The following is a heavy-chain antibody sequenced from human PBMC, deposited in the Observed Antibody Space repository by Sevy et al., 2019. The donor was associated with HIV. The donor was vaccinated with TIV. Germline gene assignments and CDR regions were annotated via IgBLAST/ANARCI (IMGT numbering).Heavy chain of an antibody. CDR2: FYYSGST. Sequence: SETLSLTCTVSGGSISSYYWSWIRQPPGKGLEWIGYFYYSGSTNYNPSLKSRVTISVDTSKNQFSLKLSSVTAADTAVYYCARDTRGDPWYFDLWGRGTLVTVSS. CDR3: ARDTRGDPWYFDL. CDR1: GGSISSYY. J-gene: IGHJ2*01. D-gene: IGHD2-21*02. V-gene: IGHV4-59*01.